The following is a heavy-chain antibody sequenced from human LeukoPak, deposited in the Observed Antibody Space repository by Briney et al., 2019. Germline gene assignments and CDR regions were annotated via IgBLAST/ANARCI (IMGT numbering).Heavy chain of an antibody. CDR3: AKDSNSWSQGYFDY. J-gene: IGHJ4*02. V-gene: IGHV3-23*01. Sequence: GGSLRLSCAASGFTFSRCAMSWVRQAPGKGLEWVSAISGSGGTTFNADSMKGRFTISRDNSKNTLYLQVNNLRAEDTAVYYCAKDSNSWSQGYFDYWGQGTLVTVSS. CDR2: ISGSGGTT. D-gene: IGHD6-13*01. CDR1: GFTFSRCA.